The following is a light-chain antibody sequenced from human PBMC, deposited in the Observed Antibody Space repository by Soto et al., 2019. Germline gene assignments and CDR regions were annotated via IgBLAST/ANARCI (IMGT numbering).Light chain of an antibody. Sequence: EIVMTQSPATLSVSPGERVTLSCRASQSVSIYLAWYQQRPGQAPRPLIYGASTRATGITARLSASGSGTEFTLTINSLQSEDFAVYYCQQYNYWPLNFAGGTRVES. CDR2: GAS. J-gene: IGKJ4*01. V-gene: IGKV3-15*01. CDR3: QQYNYWPLN. CDR1: QSVSIY.